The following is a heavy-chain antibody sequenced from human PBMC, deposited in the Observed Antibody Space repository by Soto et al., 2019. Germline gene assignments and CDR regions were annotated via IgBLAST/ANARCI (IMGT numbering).Heavy chain of an antibody. V-gene: IGHV1-69*01. CDR1: GGTFSSYA. D-gene: IGHD4-17*01. J-gene: IGHJ3*02. CDR3: ERGPMTTHAFDI. Sequence: QVQLVQSGAEVKKPGSSVKVSCKASGGTFSSYAISWVRQAPGQGLEWMGGIIPIFGTANYAQKFQGRVKITADESTNTANMELSSRRSEDTAVYYCERGPMTTHAFDIWGQGTMVTVSS. CDR2: IIPIFGTA.